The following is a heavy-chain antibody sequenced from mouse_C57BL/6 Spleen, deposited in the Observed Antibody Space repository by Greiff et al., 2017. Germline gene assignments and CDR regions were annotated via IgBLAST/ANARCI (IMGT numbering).Heavy chain of an antibody. V-gene: IGHV5-6*01. CDR2: ISSGGSYT. J-gene: IGHJ4*01. CDR1: GFTFSSYG. CDR3: ARVGYGNYEAMDY. D-gene: IGHD2-1*01. Sequence: EVQGVESGGDLVKPGGSLTLSCAASGFTFSSYGMSWVRQTPDKRLEWVATISSGGSYTYYPDSVKGRFTISRDNAKNTLYLQMSSLKSEDTAMYYCARVGYGNYEAMDYWGQGTSVTVSS.